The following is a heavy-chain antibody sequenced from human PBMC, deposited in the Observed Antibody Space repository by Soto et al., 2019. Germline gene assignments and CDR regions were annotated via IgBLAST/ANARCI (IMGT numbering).Heavy chain of an antibody. J-gene: IGHJ4*02. V-gene: IGHV1-69*12. Sequence: QVQLVQSGAEVKKPGSSVKVSCKASGGTFSSYAISWVRQAPVKGLEWMGGIIPIFGTADYAQKFQGRVTITADESTSTGTMELSSLRSEATAVYYCASHYDSSGYYYRGLDYWGQGTLVTVS. CDR2: IIPIFGTA. CDR1: GGTFSSYA. D-gene: IGHD3-22*01. CDR3: ASHYDSSGYYYRGLDY.